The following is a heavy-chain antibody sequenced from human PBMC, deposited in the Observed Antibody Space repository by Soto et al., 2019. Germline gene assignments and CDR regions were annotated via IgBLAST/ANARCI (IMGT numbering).Heavy chain of an antibody. D-gene: IGHD5-12*01. V-gene: IGHV4-34*01. CDR2: INHSGST. Sequence: SETLSLTCAVYGGSFSGYSWNWIRQPPGKGLEWIGEINHSGSTNYNPSLKSRVTISLDTSKNQFSLRLTSLTAADTAVYFCARAPQIVAMGRPFDYWGQGILVTVSS. J-gene: IGHJ4*02. CDR1: GGSFSGYS. CDR3: ARAPQIVAMGRPFDY.